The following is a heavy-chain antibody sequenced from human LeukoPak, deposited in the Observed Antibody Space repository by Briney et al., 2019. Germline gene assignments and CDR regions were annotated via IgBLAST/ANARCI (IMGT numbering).Heavy chain of an antibody. CDR3: ARAEVEWSDAFDI. D-gene: IGHD3-3*01. CDR1: GFTFSSYA. Sequence: PGGSLRLSCAASGFTFSSYAMHWVRQAPGKGLEWVAVISYDGSNKYYADSVKGRFTISRDNSKNTLYLQMNSLRAEDTAVYYCARAEVEWSDAFDIWGQGTMVTVSS. V-gene: IGHV3-30-3*01. J-gene: IGHJ3*02. CDR2: ISYDGSNK.